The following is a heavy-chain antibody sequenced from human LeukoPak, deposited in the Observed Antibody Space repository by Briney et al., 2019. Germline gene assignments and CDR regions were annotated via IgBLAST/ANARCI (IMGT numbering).Heavy chain of an antibody. CDR2: MWYDGSKK. CDR3: ARGGYCSSTSCYRPLFANY. CDR1: GFTFSSYA. D-gene: IGHD2-2*01. Sequence: PGGSLRLSCTASGFTFSSYAMHWVRQAPGKGLEWVAVMWYDGSKKYYADSLKGRFTISRDNSKSTLYLEMNSLRAEDTAMSSCARGGYCSSTSCYRPLFANYWGQGTLVTVSS. V-gene: IGHV3-33*08. J-gene: IGHJ4*02.